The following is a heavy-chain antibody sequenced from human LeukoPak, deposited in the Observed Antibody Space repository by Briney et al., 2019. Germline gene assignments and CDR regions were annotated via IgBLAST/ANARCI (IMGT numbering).Heavy chain of an antibody. V-gene: IGHV4-34*01. CDR2: INHSGST. CDR3: ARGFPTRLGKFGSHNWFDP. CDR1: GGSFSGYY. J-gene: IGHJ5*02. Sequence: SETLSLTCAVYGGSFSGYYWSWIRQPPGKGLEWIGEINHSGSTNYNPSLKSRVTISVDTSKNQFSLKLSSVTAADTAVYYCARGFPTRLGKFGSHNWFDPWGQGTLVTVSS. D-gene: IGHD2-15*01.